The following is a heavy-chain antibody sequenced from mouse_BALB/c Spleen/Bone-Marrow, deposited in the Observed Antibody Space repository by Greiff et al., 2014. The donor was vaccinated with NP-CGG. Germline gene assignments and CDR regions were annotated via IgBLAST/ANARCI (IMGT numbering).Heavy chain of an antibody. CDR1: GYTFTSYW. CDR2: IYPGSGST. V-gene: IGHV1S22*01. Sequence: LQQSGSELVRPGASVKLSCKASGYTFTSYWMHWVKQRPGQGLERIGNIYPGSGSTNYDEKFKCKATLTVDTSSSTAYMQLSNVTAEDSAVYYCTREYDWVPDYWGQGTTLTVSS. D-gene: IGHD2-12*01. CDR3: TREYDWVPDY. J-gene: IGHJ2*01.